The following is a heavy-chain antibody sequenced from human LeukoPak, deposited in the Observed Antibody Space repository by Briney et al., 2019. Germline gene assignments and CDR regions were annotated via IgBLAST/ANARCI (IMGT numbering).Heavy chain of an antibody. V-gene: IGHV4-61*02. Sequence: SETLSLTCTVSGGSISSGSYYWSWIRQPAGKGLEWIGRIYTSGSTNYNPSLKSRVTISVDTSKNQFSLKLSSVTAADTAVYYCASLAGALDAFDVWGQGTMVTVSS. CDR1: GGSISSGSYY. CDR3: ASLAGALDAFDV. CDR2: IYTSGST. D-gene: IGHD1-26*01. J-gene: IGHJ3*01.